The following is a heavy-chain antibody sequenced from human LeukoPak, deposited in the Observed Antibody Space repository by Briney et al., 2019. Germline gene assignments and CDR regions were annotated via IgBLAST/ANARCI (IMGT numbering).Heavy chain of an antibody. D-gene: IGHD6-19*01. Sequence: SETLSLTCAVSGGSFSGYSWNWIRQPPGKGLEWIGEINQSGSTKYNPSLKSRVTTSIDTSKSQFSMRLNSVTAADTALYYCARCDSGGWFFDSWGQGALVTVSS. CDR1: GGSFSGYS. CDR2: INQSGST. V-gene: IGHV4-34*01. CDR3: ARCDSGGWFFDS. J-gene: IGHJ5*01.